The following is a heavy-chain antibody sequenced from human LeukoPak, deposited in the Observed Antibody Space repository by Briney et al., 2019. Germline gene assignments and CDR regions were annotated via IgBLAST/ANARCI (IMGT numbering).Heavy chain of an antibody. CDR1: GYTFTAY. Sequence: GASVKVSCKASGYTFTAYMHWVRQAPGQGLEWMGWINPSSGGTNYAQNFQGRVTMTRDTSISTAYMELSRLTSDDTAVYYCARGWRSGALDIWGQGTMVTVSS. CDR3: ARGWRSGALDI. J-gene: IGHJ3*02. D-gene: IGHD2-21*01. CDR2: INPSSGGT. V-gene: IGHV1-2*02.